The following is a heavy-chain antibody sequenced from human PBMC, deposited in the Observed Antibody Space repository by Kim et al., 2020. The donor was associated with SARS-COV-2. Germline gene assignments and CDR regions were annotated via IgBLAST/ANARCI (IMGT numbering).Heavy chain of an antibody. CDR3: AKGYGYNSGWYSFFDY. J-gene: IGHJ4*02. Sequence: GGSLRLSCAASRFTFSIYAMSWVRQAPGKGLEWVSSISGGGGSTYYADSVKGRFTISRDNSKNTLYLQMNSLRAEDTAVYYCAKGYGYNSGWYSFFDYWGQGTLVTVSS. V-gene: IGHV3-23*01. D-gene: IGHD6-19*01. CDR1: RFTFSIYA. CDR2: ISGGGGST.